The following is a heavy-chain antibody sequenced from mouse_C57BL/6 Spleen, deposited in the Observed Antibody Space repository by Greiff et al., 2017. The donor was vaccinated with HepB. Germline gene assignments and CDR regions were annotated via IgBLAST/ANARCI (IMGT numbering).Heavy chain of an antibody. CDR1: GYTFTSYW. J-gene: IGHJ4*01. Sequence: QVQLQQPGAELVRPGPSVKLSCKASGYTFTSYWMHWVKQRPGQGLEWIGVIDPSDSYTNYNQKFKGKATLTVDTSSSTAYMQLSSLTSEDSAVYYCARGYYYAMDYWGQGTSVTVSS. CDR2: IDPSDSYT. CDR3: ARGYYYAMDY. V-gene: IGHV1-59*01.